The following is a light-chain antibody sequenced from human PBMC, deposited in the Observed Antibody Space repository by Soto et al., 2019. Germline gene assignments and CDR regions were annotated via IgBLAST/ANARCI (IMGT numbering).Light chain of an antibody. J-gene: IGLJ1*01. Sequence: QSVLTQPPSVSGTLGQGVTISCSGSTSNIGENTVGWFQQLPGTAPKVLIYVNDKRPSGVPDRFSGSKSGTSAYLAISGLQSEDEADYYRAAWDGSLSGHVFGAGTKLTVL. CDR1: TSNIGENT. V-gene: IGLV1-44*01. CDR2: VND. CDR3: AAWDGSLSGHV.